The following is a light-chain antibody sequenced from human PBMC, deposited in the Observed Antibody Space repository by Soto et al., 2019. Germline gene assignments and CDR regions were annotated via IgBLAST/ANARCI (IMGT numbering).Light chain of an antibody. CDR1: QSISSR. CDR2: KAS. J-gene: IGKJ1*01. Sequence: DIQMTQSPSTLSASVGDRVTITCRASQSISSRLAWYQQKPGKAPNLLIYKASTLISGVPSRFSGSGSGTEFTLTISSLQPDDFATYYCQHYDSYSGTFGQGTKVEIK. CDR3: QHYDSYSGT. V-gene: IGKV1-5*03.